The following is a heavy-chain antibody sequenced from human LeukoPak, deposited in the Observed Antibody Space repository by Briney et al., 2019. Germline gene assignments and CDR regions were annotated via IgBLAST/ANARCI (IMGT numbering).Heavy chain of an antibody. CDR1: GYTFTSYY. CDR2: INPSSGST. J-gene: IGHJ4*02. CDR3: ARDPSGDGYNRFDY. Sequence: ASVKVSCKASGYTFTSYYMHWVRQAPGQVLEWIGIINPSSGSTSYAQKFQGRVTMTRDTSTSTVYMELSSLRSEDTPVYYCARDPSGDGYNRFDYWGQGTLVTVHS. V-gene: IGHV1-46*01. D-gene: IGHD5-24*01.